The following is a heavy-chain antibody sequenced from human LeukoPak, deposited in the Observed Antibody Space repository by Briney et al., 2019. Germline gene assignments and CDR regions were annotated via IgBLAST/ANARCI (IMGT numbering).Heavy chain of an antibody. Sequence: HPGGSLRLSCAASGFTFSSYGMHWVRQAPGKGLEWVAVIWYDGSNKYYADSVKGRFTISRDNSKNTLYLQMNSLRAEDTAVYYCAKGGGYMDVWGKGTTVTVSS. V-gene: IGHV3-33*06. CDR2: IWYDGSNK. CDR1: GFTFSSYG. J-gene: IGHJ6*03. CDR3: AKGGGYMDV.